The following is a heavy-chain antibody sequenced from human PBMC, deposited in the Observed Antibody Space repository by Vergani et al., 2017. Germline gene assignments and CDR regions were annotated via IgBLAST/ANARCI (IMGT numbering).Heavy chain of an antibody. CDR1: SFKLGDYG. V-gene: IGHV3-33*01. D-gene: IGHD5-24*01. J-gene: IGHJ4*02. CDR3: ARETRDTPSSLEY. CDR2: TWYEGNNN. Sequence: QVQLVESGGGVVQPGRSLRLSCTPSSFKLGDYGMHWVRQAPGRGLEWVSMTWYEGNNNYYADSVKGRFTISKDISKNTRYLQMNSLRGDDTAVYYCARETRDTPSSLEYWGQGTLVTVSS.